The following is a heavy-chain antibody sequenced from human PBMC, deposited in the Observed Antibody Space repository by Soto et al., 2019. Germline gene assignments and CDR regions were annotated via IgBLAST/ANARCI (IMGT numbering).Heavy chain of an antibody. V-gene: IGHV4-59*08. CDR3: ASMGYHYGSGSYPLDH. CDR1: GGSISSYY. J-gene: IGHJ4*02. D-gene: IGHD3-10*01. CDR2: IYNSGST. Sequence: QVQLQESGPGLVKPSETLSLTCTVSGGSISSYYWTWIRQPPGKGLEWIGFIYNSGSTHYNPSLRSRATISVGTSKNQLYLKLRSVTAADTAVYYCASMGYHYGSGSYPLDHWGQGTLVTVSS.